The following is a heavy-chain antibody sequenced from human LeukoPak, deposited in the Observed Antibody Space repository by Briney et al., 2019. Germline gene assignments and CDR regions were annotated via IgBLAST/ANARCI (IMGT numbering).Heavy chain of an antibody. J-gene: IGHJ4*02. D-gene: IGHD2-2*01. CDR1: GGSISGGSISSYY. CDR3: ARIKSGGTDCSSTSCPFDY. CDR2: IYNSGST. Sequence: WETLSLTCTVSGGSISGGSISSYYWSWIRQSPGKGLEWIGYIYNSGSTNYNPSLKSRVTISVDTSKNQFSLKLSSVTAADTAVYYCARIKSGGTDCSSTSCPFDYWGQGTLVTVSS. V-gene: IGHV4-61*01.